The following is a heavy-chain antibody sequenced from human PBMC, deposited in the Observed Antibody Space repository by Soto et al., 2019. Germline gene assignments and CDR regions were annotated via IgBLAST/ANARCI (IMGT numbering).Heavy chain of an antibody. V-gene: IGHV3-11*01. CDR3: ARELSRYSEYYDESTSDTGFDP. Sequence: GGSLRLSCAASGFTFSDYYMSWLRQPPGKGLEWVSYISKSGSIIHFADSVKGRFAISRDNAKNTLYLQMSSLRAEDTALYYCARELSRYSEYYDESTSDTGFDPWGQGTLVTVSS. CDR1: GFTFSDYY. J-gene: IGHJ5*02. CDR2: ISKSGSII. D-gene: IGHD3-16*01.